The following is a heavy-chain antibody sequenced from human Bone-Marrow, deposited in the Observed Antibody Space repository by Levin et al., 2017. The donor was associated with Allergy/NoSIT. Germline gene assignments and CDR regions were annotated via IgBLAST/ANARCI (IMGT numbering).Heavy chain of an antibody. CDR2: FDPEDGET. CDR1: GYTLTELS. J-gene: IGHJ4*02. Sequence: ASVKVSCKASGYTLTELSMHWVRQAPGKGLEWMGGFDPEDGETIYAQKFQGRVTMTEDTSTDTAYMELSSLRSEDTAVYYCATELTGGATFDYWGQGTLVTVSS. CDR3: ATELTGGATFDY. V-gene: IGHV1-24*01. D-gene: IGHD7-27*01.